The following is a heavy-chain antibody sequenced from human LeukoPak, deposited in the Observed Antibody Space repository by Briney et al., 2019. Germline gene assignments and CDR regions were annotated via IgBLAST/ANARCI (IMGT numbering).Heavy chain of an antibody. CDR2: TYYRSKWYN. D-gene: IGHD6-19*01. CDR3: ARDLRSLAGYYYYGMDV. J-gene: IGHJ6*02. CDR1: GDSVSSNSAA. Sequence: SQTLSLTCAISGDSVSSNSAAWNWIRQSPSRGLEWLGRTYYRSKWYNDYAVSVKSQITINPDTSKNQFSLQLNSVTPEDTAVCYCARDLRSLAGYYYYGMDVWGQGTTVTVSS. V-gene: IGHV6-1*01.